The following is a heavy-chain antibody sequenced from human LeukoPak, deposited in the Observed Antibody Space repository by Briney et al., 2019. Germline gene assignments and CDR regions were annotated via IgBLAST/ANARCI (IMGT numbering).Heavy chain of an antibody. V-gene: IGHV3-23*01. CDR3: ANLGGQELHNYYVAV. Sequence: PGGSLRLSCAASGFTFSSYAMSWVRQAPGKGLEWVSGIIDSGESTYYANFAKGRFTISRDNSNNTLYLQMNSLRAEDTAVYYCANLGGQELHNYYVAVCGKGTTVADSS. D-gene: IGHD3-16*01. CDR1: GFTFSSYA. CDR2: IIDSGEST. J-gene: IGHJ6*03.